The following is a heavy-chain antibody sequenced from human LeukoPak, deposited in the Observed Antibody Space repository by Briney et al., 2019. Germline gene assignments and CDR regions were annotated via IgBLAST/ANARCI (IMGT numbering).Heavy chain of an antibody. J-gene: IGHJ4*02. Sequence: SETLSLTCAVYGGSLSNYYWSWIRQPPGKGLEWIGEINHSGSTNYNPSLKSRVTISVDTSKNQFSLRLSSVTAADTAVYYCARGNVDTDRWGLDYWGQGTLVTVSS. CDR2: INHSGST. CDR1: GGSLSNYY. D-gene: IGHD5-18*01. CDR3: ARGNVDTDRWGLDY. V-gene: IGHV4-34*01.